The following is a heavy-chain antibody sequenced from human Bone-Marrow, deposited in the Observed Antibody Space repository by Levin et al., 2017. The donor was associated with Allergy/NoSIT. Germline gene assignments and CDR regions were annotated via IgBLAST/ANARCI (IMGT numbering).Heavy chain of an antibody. V-gene: IGHV3-11*01. D-gene: IGHD3-22*01. J-gene: IGHJ3*01. CDR3: ATHDSSGVVDEVLDL. CDR2: ISSGATTI. CDR1: GLKFNDYY. Sequence: GGSLRLSCAASGLKFNDYYMSWIRQAPGKGLEWVSYISSGATTIFYADSVRGRFTISRANAKNSLYLEMNSLRVEDTASYFCATHDSSGVVDEVLDLWGQGTMVIVS.